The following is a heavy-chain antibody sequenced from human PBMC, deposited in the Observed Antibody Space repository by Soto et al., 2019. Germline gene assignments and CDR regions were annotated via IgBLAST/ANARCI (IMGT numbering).Heavy chain of an antibody. CDR3: ARRDDSSGGVDY. V-gene: IGHV4-31*03. Sequence: SQPMPHPNTVSGGYIRDRGYHRSRKNQHPGKGLEWIGYIYYSGSTYYNPSLKSRVTISVDTSKNQFSLKLSSVTAADTAVYYCARRDDSSGGVDYWGQGTLVTVSS. J-gene: IGHJ4*02. D-gene: IGHD3-22*01. CDR1: GGYIRDRGYH. CDR2: IYYSGST.